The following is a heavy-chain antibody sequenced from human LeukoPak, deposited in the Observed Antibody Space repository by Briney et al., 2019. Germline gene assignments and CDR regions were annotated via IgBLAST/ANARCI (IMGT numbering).Heavy chain of an antibody. Sequence: ASVKVSCKASGYTFTDYYIHWVRQAPGQGLEWMGWINPNGGTNYGQKFQGRVTMTRDTSISIVYMEVSRLRSDDTAVYYCARDLDRGGAVRGVIGYWGQGTLVTVAS. D-gene: IGHD3-10*01. J-gene: IGHJ4*02. CDR3: ARDLDRGGAVRGVIGY. V-gene: IGHV1-2*02. CDR2: INPNGGT. CDR1: GYTFTDYY.